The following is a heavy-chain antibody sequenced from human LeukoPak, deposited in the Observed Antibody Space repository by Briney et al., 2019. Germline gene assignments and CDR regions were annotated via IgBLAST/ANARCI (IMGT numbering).Heavy chain of an antibody. CDR1: GGSFSGYY. V-gene: IGHV4-34*01. J-gene: IGHJ4*02. Sequence: PSETLSLTCAVYGGSFSGYYWSWIRQPPGKGLEWIGEINHSGSTNYNPYLKSRVTISVDTSKNQFSLKLSSVTAADTAVYYCARVTGGIAAGYWGQGTLVTVSS. CDR2: INHSGST. D-gene: IGHD6-13*01. CDR3: ARVTGGIAAGY.